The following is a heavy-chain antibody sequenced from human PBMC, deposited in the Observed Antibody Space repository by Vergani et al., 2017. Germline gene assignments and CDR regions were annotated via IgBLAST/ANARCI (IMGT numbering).Heavy chain of an antibody. J-gene: IGHJ6*02. V-gene: IGHV3-15*01. CDR2: IKSKTDGGTT. Sequence: EVQLVESGGGLVKPGGSLRLSCAASGFTFSNAWMSWVRQAPGKGLEWVGRIKSKTDGGTTDYAAPVKGRFTISRDTSKNTLYLQMNSLRAEDTAVYYCAREGVGGAADYYYYGMDVWGQGTTVTVSS. CDR3: AREGVGGAADYYYYGMDV. D-gene: IGHD6-13*01. CDR1: GFTFSNAW.